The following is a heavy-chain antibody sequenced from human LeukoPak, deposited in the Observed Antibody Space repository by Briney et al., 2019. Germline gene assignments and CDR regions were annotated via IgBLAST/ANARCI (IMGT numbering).Heavy chain of an antibody. D-gene: IGHD3-3*01. V-gene: IGHV1-69*06. Sequence: ASVKVSCKASGGTFSSYAISWVRQAPGQGLEWMGGIIPIFGTAIYAQKFQGRVTMTEDTSTDTAYMELSSLRSEDTAVYYCATSPVDTIFGVVIFYAFDIWGQGTMVTVSS. CDR3: ATSPVDTIFGVVIFYAFDI. J-gene: IGHJ3*02. CDR2: IIPIFGTA. CDR1: GGTFSSYA.